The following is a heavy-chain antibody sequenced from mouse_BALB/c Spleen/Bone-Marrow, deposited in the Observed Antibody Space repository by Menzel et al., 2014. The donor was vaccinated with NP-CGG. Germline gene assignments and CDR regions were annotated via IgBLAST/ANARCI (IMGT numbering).Heavy chain of an antibody. Sequence: VQLVESGPGLVQPSQSLSITCTVSGFSLTSYGVHWVRQSPGKGLEWLGVIWSGGSTDYNATFISRLSISKDNSKSQVFFKMNSLQANDTAIYYCARNTYYGNPFAYWGQGTLVTVSA. CDR1: GFSLTSYG. CDR2: IWSGGST. J-gene: IGHJ3*01. D-gene: IGHD2-10*01. V-gene: IGHV2-2*02. CDR3: ARNTYYGNPFAY.